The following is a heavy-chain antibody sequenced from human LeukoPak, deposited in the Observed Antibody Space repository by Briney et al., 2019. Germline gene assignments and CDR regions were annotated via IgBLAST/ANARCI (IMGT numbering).Heavy chain of an antibody. CDR2: VYYSGST. Sequence: SETLSLTCTVSGGSISNDYWSWIRQPPGKGLEWFGYVYYSGSTNYNPSLKSRVTISVDTSKNQYSLKLSSVTAADTAVYYCATLGAARPQIYFDYWGQGTLVTVSS. D-gene: IGHD6-6*01. CDR3: ATLGAARPQIYFDY. J-gene: IGHJ4*02. CDR1: GGSISNDY. V-gene: IGHV4-59*01.